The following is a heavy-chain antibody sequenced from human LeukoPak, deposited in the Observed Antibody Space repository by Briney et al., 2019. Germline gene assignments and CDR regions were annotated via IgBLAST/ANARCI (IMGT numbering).Heavy chain of an antibody. CDR1: GGSISSGSYY. CDR3: ARIGPMVRGVPRYYFDY. V-gene: IGHV4-61*02. CDR2: IYTSGST. D-gene: IGHD3-10*01. J-gene: IGHJ4*02. Sequence: PSETLSLTCTVSGGSISSGSYYWSWIRQPAGKGLEWIGRIYTSGSTNYNPSLKSRVTISVDTSKNQFSLKLSSVTAADTAVYYCARIGPMVRGVPRYYFDYWGQGTLVTVSS.